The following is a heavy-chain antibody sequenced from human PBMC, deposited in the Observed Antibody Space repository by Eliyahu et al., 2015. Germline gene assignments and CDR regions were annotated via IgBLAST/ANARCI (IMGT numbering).Heavy chain of an antibody. CDR2: IFSNDQK. V-gene: IGHV2-26*02. J-gene: IGHJ2*01. D-gene: IGHD4-23*01. Sequence: QVTLKESGPVLVKPTETLTLTCTVSGFSLSNARMGVSWIRQPPGKALEWLAHIFSNDQKSYSTSLKSRLTISKDTSKSQVVLTMTNMDPVDTATYYCARILSLEGGNSVGYWYFDLWGRGTLVTVSS. CDR1: GFSLSNARMG. CDR3: ARILSLEGGNSVGYWYFDL.